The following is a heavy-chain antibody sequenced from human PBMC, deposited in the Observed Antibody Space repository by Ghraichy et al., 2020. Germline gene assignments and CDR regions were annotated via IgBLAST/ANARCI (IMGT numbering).Heavy chain of an antibody. CDR2: IYLDDSA. CDR1: GFSVNDNF. D-gene: IGHD2-15*01. Sequence: GGSLRLSCAASGFSVNDNFLTWVRQAPGKGLEWVSVIYLDDSAQYIDSVKGRFTISRDKSENTVYLQMNSLRTDDTAVYYCARRLGYCSGGICPPGYYGLDVWGQGTTVIVS. CDR3: ARRLGYCSGGICPPGYYGLDV. V-gene: IGHV3-53*01. J-gene: IGHJ6*02.